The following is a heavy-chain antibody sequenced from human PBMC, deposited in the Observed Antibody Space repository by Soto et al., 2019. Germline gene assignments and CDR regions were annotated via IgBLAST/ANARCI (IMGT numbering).Heavy chain of an antibody. CDR3: ATDLRLRYFDWLSH. V-gene: IGHV1-24*01. CDR2: FDPEDGET. CDR1: GYTLTELS. Sequence: GASVKVSCKVSGYTLTELSMHWVRQAPGKGLEWMGGFDPEDGETIYAQKFQGRVTMTEDTSTDTAYMELSSLRSEDTAVYYCATDLRLRYFDWLSHWGQGTLVTVSS. J-gene: IGHJ4*02. D-gene: IGHD3-9*01.